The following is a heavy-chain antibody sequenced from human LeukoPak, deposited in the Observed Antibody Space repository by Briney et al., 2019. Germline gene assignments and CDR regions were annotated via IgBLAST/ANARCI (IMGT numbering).Heavy chain of an antibody. D-gene: IGHD6-13*01. V-gene: IGHV4-59*01. CDR1: GGSISSYY. Sequence: SSETLSLTCTVSGGSISSYYWSWIRQPPGKGLEWIGYIYYSGSTNYNPSLKSRVTISVDTSKNQFSLKLSSVTAADTAVYYCAREEYSSSWLDYWGQGTLVTVSS. J-gene: IGHJ4*02. CDR2: IYYSGST. CDR3: AREEYSSSWLDY.